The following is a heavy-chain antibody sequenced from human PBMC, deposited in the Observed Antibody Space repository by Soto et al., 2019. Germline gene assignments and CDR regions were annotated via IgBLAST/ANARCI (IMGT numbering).Heavy chain of an antibody. Sequence: QVQLQQWGAGLLKPSETLSLTCAVYGGSFSGYYWSWIRQPPGKGLEWIGEINHSGSTNYNPSLKSRVTISVDTSKHQFSLKLSSVTAADTAVYYCARGCDYDSSGYGFFLCYWGQGTLVTVSS. V-gene: IGHV4-34*01. D-gene: IGHD3-22*01. CDR1: GGSFSGYY. CDR3: ARGCDYDSSGYGFFLCY. CDR2: INHSGST. J-gene: IGHJ4*02.